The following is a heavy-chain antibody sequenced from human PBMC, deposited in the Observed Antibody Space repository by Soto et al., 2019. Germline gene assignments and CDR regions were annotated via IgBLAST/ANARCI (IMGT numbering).Heavy chain of an antibody. D-gene: IGHD5-12*01. CDR3: AKDPRNNLVPTNLHLDNCFDP. J-gene: IGHJ5*02. CDR1: GFTFSSYA. V-gene: IGHV3-23*01. CDR2: ISGSGGST. Sequence: PGGSLRLSCAASGFTFSSYAMSWVRQAPGKGLEWVSSISGSGGSTYYADSVKGRFNISRDNSKNTLYLQMNSLRVDDTAIYYCAKDPRNNLVPTNLHLDNCFDPWGQGTLVTVSS.